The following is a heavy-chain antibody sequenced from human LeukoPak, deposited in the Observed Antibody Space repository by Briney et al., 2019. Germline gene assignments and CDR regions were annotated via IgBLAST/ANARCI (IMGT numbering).Heavy chain of an antibody. CDR1: GFTFSSYG. Sequence: GGSLRLSCAASGFTFSSYGMHWVRQAPGKGLEWVAFIRYDGSNKCYADSVKGRFTISRDNSKNTLYLQMNSLRAEDTAVYYCAKDPQTGRWLRFPSDWGQGTLVTVSS. D-gene: IGHD5-12*01. CDR2: IRYDGSNK. CDR3: AKDPQTGRWLRFPSD. J-gene: IGHJ4*02. V-gene: IGHV3-30*02.